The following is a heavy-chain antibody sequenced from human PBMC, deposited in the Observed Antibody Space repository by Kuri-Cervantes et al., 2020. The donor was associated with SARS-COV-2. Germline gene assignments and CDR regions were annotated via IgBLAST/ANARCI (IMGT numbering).Heavy chain of an antibody. CDR2: ISYDGSNQ. D-gene: IGHD3-22*01. V-gene: IGHV3-30*03. CDR1: GFTFSSYG. CDR3: ARDLYYYDSSGYYDY. J-gene: IGHJ4*02. Sequence: GESLKISCAASGFTFSSYGMNWVRQAPGKGLEWVATISYDGSNQYYGDSVKGRFTFSRDNSKNRMYLQMNSLRAEDTAVYYCARDLYYYDSSGYYDYWGQGTLVTVSS.